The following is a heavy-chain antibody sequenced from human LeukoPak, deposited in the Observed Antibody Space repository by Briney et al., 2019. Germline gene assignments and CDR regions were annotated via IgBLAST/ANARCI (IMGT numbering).Heavy chain of an antibody. D-gene: IGHD5-12*01. CDR1: GGAFNDYY. CDR3: ARRGIWIQWNFEY. J-gene: IGHJ4*02. V-gene: IGHV4-34*01. Sequence: SETLSLTCAVEGGAFNDYYWSWVRQSPEKGLELIAEINQGVRTIYNPSLKNRVTMSIDTTRKHFSLQLASLTAADTAVYFCARRGIWIQWNFEYWGQGVLVTVS. CDR2: INQGVRT.